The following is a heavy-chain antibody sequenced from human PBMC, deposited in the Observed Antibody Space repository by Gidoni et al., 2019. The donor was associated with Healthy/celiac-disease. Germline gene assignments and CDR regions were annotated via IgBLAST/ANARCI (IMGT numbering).Heavy chain of an antibody. CDR2: ISYDGSNK. D-gene: IGHD1-7*01. CDR1: GFTFSSYA. Sequence: QVQLVESGGGVVQPGRSLRLSCAASGFTFSSYAMHWVRQAPGKGLEWVAVISYDGSNKYYADSVKGRFTISRDNSKNTLYLQMNSLRAEDTAVYYCARDLPGWNYRGYFDYWGQGTLVTVSS. J-gene: IGHJ4*02. V-gene: IGHV3-30-3*01. CDR3: ARDLPGWNYRGYFDY.